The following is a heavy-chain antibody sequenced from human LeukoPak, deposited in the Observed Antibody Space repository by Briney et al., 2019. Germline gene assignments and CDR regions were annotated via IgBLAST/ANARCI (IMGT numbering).Heavy chain of an antibody. CDR2: IKPDGSAK. CDR1: GFQFSTSW. CDR3: ARDVAYNAFDY. D-gene: IGHD1-14*01. V-gene: IGHV3-7*01. J-gene: IGHJ4*02. Sequence: GGSLRLSCAASGFQFSTSWMTWVRQAPGKGLEWVANIKPDGSAKNYVGFVQGRFTISRDNPGNSVYLQMRSLRADDTALYFCARDVAYNAFDYWGQGTLVTVSS.